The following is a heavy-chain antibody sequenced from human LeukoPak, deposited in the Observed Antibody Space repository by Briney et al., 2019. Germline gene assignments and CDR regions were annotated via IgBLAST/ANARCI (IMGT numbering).Heavy chain of an antibody. Sequence: SETLSLTCTVSGGSISSGGYYWSWIRQHPGKGLEWIGYIYYSGSTYYNPSLKSRVTISVDTSKNQFPLKLSSVTAADTAVYYCARAPVEYYDILTGYSYNWFDPWGQGTLVTVSS. D-gene: IGHD3-9*01. J-gene: IGHJ5*02. CDR2: IYYSGST. V-gene: IGHV4-31*03. CDR1: GGSISSGGYY. CDR3: ARAPVEYYDILTGYSYNWFDP.